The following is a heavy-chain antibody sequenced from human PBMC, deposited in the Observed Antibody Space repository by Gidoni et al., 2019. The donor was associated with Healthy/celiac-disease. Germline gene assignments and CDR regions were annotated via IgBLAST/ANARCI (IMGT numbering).Heavy chain of an antibody. CDR2: IIPIFGTA. Sequence: QVQLVQSGAEVKKPGSSVKVSCKASGGTFSSYAISWVRQAPGQGLEWMGGIIPIFGTANYAQKFQGRVTITADESTSTAYMELSSLRSEDTAVYYCARSEMATGRLWGTNWYFDLWGRGTLVTVSS. CDR3: ARSEMATGRLWGTNWYFDL. CDR1: GGTFSSYA. J-gene: IGHJ2*01. D-gene: IGHD3-16*01. V-gene: IGHV1-69*01.